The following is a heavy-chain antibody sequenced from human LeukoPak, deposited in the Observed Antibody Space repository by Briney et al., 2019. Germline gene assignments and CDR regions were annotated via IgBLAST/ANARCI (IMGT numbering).Heavy chain of an antibody. J-gene: IGHJ4*02. CDR3: AREGSSWYYFDY. CDR2: INHSGST. Sequence: SETLSLTCAVSGGSISSSNWWSWIRQPPGKGLEWIGEINHSGSTNYNPSLKSRVTISVDTSKNQFSLKLSSVTAADTAVYYCAREGSSWYYFDYWGQGTLVTVSS. CDR1: GGSISSSNW. V-gene: IGHV4-4*02. D-gene: IGHD6-13*01.